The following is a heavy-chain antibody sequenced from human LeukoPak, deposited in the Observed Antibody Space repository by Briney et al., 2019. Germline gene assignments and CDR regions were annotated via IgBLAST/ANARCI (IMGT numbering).Heavy chain of an antibody. D-gene: IGHD4-23*01. V-gene: IGHV1-8*01. Sequence: EASVKVSCKASGYTFTSYDINWVRQATGLGPEWMGWMNPNSGNTGYAQKFQGRVTMTRNTSISTAYLGLSSLTSEDTAVYYCARGPNKYDGGNSGSAWFDPWGQGSLVTVSS. J-gene: IGHJ5*02. CDR2: MNPNSGNT. CDR3: ARGPNKYDGGNSGSAWFDP. CDR1: GYTFTSYD.